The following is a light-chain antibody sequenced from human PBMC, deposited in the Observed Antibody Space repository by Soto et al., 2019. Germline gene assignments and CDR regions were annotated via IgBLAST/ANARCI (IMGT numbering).Light chain of an antibody. CDR2: AAS. V-gene: IGKV1-17*01. CDR3: LQHKSYPYT. Sequence: DIQMTQSPSSLSASVGDRVTITCLASQGITTNLGWYQQKPGKAPKRLIYAASSLQSGVPSRFSGSGSGTEFTLTISSLQPEDFATYFCLQHKSYPYTFGQGTQVDIK. J-gene: IGKJ2*01. CDR1: QGITTN.